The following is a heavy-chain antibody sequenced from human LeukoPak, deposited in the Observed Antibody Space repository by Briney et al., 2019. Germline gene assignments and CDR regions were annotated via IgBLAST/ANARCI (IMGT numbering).Heavy chain of an antibody. Sequence: PSESLSPACGVDGGACSSYFWTWIRQSPAKGLESNGVINQSGDTDYNPSLKSRANISIDTSRSQFSLTLSSVTAADTAMYYCARVLGIAVVPGATEDNYFDPWGQGTLVVVSS. D-gene: IGHD2-2*01. J-gene: IGHJ5*02. CDR1: GGACSSYF. V-gene: IGHV4-34*01. CDR2: INQSGDT. CDR3: ARVLGIAVVPGATEDNYFDP.